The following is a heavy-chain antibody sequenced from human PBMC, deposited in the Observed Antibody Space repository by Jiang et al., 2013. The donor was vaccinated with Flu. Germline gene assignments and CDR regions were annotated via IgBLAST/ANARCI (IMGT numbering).Heavy chain of an antibody. D-gene: IGHD3-10*01. CDR3: ARDRVRSYAFDI. CDR1: GGSISSGGYY. CDR2: IYYSGST. Sequence: SGGSISSGGYYWSWIRQHPGKGLEWIGYIYYSGSTYYNPSLKSRVTISVDTSKNQFSLKLSSVTAADTAVYYCARDRVRSYAFDIWGQGTMVTVSS. J-gene: IGHJ3*02. V-gene: IGHV4-31*02.